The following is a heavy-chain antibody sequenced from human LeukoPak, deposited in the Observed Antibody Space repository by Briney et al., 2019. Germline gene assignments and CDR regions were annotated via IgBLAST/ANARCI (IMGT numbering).Heavy chain of an antibody. Sequence: LETLSLTCSVSGGSISSYYWTWIRQSPGKGLEWIGSMFYSGSVHYNPSPKSRLTISVDTSKNHFSLKMTSVTAADTAVYFCATLLAVRGVLSLDNWGHGTLITVSS. CDR1: GGSISSYY. CDR3: ATLLAVRGVLSLDN. CDR2: MFYSGSV. D-gene: IGHD3-10*02. J-gene: IGHJ4*01. V-gene: IGHV4-59*13.